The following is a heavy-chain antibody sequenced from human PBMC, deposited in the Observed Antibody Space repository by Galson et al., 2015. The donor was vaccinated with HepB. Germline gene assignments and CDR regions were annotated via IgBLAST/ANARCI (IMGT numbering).Heavy chain of an antibody. J-gene: IGHJ4*02. CDR1: GFTFINYP. D-gene: IGHD2-21*02. Sequence: SLRLSCAASGFTFINYPMTWVRQPPGKGLEWVSTISSRTGGTYYADSVKGRFTISRDNSRDTLYLQLNNLRAEDTALYCCVKDGDTYCGGDCFSDHWGQGTLVTVSS. CDR3: VKDGDTYCGGDCFSDH. CDR2: ISSRTGGT. V-gene: IGHV3-23*01.